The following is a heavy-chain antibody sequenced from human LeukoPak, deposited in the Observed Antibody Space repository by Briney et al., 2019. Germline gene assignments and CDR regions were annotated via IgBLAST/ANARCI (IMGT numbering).Heavy chain of an antibody. J-gene: IGHJ3*02. CDR2: MSPNSGDT. D-gene: IGHD1-26*01. Sequence: ASVKVSCKASGYTFTSCDFNWVRQATGQRPEWMGWMSPNSGDTGYAQKFQDRVTMTRNTSISTAYMELSSLRAEDTAVYYCAKFPIVGGSDIWGQGTMVTVSS. CDR1: GYTFTSCD. V-gene: IGHV1-8*01. CDR3: AKFPIVGGSDI.